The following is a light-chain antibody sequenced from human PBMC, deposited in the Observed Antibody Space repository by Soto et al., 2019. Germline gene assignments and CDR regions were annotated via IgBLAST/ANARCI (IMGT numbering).Light chain of an antibody. V-gene: IGLV3-16*01. CDR3: LSADSSGTIGV. CDR1: ALPKKY. CDR2: KDS. J-gene: IGLJ3*02. Sequence: SYELTQPPSVSVSLGQMARITCSGAALPKKYAYWYQQKPGQFPVLVIYKDSERPSGIPERFSGSSSGTIVTLTISGVQAEDEADYYCLSADSSGTIGVFGGGTKLTVL.